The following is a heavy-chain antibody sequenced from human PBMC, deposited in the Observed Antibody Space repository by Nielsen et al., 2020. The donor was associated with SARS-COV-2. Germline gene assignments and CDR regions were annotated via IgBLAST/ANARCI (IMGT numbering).Heavy chain of an antibody. V-gene: IGHV3-11*04. CDR3: ARESDTSGFFGVFGYYYYYMDV. CDR1: GFTFSDYY. CDR2: ISSNGSTI. D-gene: IGHD3-3*01. Sequence: GESLKISCAASGFTFSDYYMSWIRQAPGKGLDWVSYISSNGSTIYYVDSVKGRFTISRDNAKNSLYLQMNSLRAEDTAVYYCARESDTSGFFGVFGYYYYYMDVWGKGTTVTVSS. J-gene: IGHJ6*03.